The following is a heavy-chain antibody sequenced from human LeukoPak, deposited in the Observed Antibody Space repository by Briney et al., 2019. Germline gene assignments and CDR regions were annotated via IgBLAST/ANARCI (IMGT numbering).Heavy chain of an antibody. V-gene: IGHV4-59*12. D-gene: IGHD3-16*01. J-gene: IGHJ3*02. CDR2: IYYSGST. Sequence: SETLSLTCTVSGGSISSYYWSWIRQPPGKGLEWIGYIYYSGSTNYNPSLKSRVTISVDTSKNQFSLKLSSVTAADTAVYYCARAGWGEGAFDIWGQGTMVTVSS. CDR3: ARAGWGEGAFDI. CDR1: GGSISSYY.